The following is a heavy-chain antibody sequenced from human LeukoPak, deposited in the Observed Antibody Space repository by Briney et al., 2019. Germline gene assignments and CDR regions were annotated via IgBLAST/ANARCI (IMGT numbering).Heavy chain of an antibody. V-gene: IGHV1-46*01. CDR3: AREFIEEWLIPSGLNWFDP. D-gene: IGHD6-19*01. Sequence: ASVKVFCKAFGYTFTDYYIHWVRQAPGQGLEWLGMISPTSDTTSYLQKFQGRVTMTRDTSTSTVHMELSSLRPEDTAVYYCAREFIEEWLIPSGLNWFDPWGQGTLVTVSS. CDR2: ISPTSDTT. J-gene: IGHJ5*02. CDR1: GYTFTDYY.